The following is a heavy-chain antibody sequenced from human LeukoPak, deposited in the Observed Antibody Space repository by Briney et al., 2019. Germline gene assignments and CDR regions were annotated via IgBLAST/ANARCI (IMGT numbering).Heavy chain of an antibody. J-gene: IGHJ5*02. CDR1: GYTFTGYY. CDR2: INPNSGGT. D-gene: IGHD2-15*01. V-gene: IGHV1-2*02. CDR3: ARLLRIGNWFDP. Sequence: ASVKVSCKASGYTFTGYYMHWVRQAPGQGLDWMGWINPNSGGTNYAQEFQGRVTMTRDTSISTAYMELSRLRSDDTAVYYCARLLRIGNWFDPWGQGTLVTVSS.